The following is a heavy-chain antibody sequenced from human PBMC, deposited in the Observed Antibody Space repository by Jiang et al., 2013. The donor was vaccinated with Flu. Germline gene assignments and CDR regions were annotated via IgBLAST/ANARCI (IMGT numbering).Heavy chain of an antibody. V-gene: IGHV6-1*01. D-gene: IGHD5-24*01. CDR2: TYYRSKWGS. CDR3: ARDYNYAMDV. CDR1: RTA. J-gene: IGHJ6*02. Sequence: RTAWNWIRQSPSRGLEWLGRTYYRSKWGSDYAVSVKSRMTINADTSKNQFSLQLNSVTPEDTAVYYCARDYNYAMDVWGQGTTVTVSS.